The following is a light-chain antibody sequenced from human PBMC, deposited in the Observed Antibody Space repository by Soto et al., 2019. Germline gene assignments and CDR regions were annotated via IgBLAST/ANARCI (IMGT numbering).Light chain of an antibody. Sequence: VLAESPGTRSLCTGEGSTLSFAASQSVSSSYLAWYQQKPGQAPRLLISGTSTRATGIPARFSGSGSGTEFTLSIISLQSEDFAVYYCQQYNTWPWTFGQGTKVDIK. CDR3: QQYNTWPWT. CDR1: QSVSSSY. CDR2: GTS. J-gene: IGKJ1*01. V-gene: IGKV3-15*01.